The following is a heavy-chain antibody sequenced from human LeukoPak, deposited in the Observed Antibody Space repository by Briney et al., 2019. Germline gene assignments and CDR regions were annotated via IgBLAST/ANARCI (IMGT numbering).Heavy chain of an antibody. D-gene: IGHD6-19*01. CDR2: ICYSGST. V-gene: IGHV4-39*01. J-gene: IGHJ4*02. CDR1: GGSISSSSYY. Sequence: PSETLSLTCTVSGGSISSSSYYWGRIRQPPGKGLEWIGSICYSGSTYYNPSLKSRVTISVDTSKNQFSLKLSSVTAADTAVYYCARSSALQQWLVQVDYWGQGTLVTVSS. CDR3: ARSSALQQWLVQVDY.